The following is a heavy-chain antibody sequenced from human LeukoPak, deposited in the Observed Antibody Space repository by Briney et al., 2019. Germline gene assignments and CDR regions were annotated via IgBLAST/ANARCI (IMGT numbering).Heavy chain of an antibody. Sequence: GGSLRLSCAASGFTFSTYSMNWVRQAPGKGLEWVSSISSGSSYIYYADSVRGRFTISRDNAKNSLYLQMNSLRVEDTAVYYCARDRLVNYYDSSSYYRDAFDIWGQGTMVTVSS. V-gene: IGHV3-21*06. J-gene: IGHJ3*02. CDR2: ISSGSSYI. CDR3: ARDRLVNYYDSSSYYRDAFDI. D-gene: IGHD3-22*01. CDR1: GFTFSTYS.